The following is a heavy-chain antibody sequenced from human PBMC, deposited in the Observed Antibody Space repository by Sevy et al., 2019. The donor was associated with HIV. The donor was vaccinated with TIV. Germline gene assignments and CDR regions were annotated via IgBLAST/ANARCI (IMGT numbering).Heavy chain of an antibody. V-gene: IGHV1-18*01. D-gene: IGHD3-3*01. CDR2: ISAYNGNT. CDR3: ARAYLYYDFWGGYYDNYYYYYMDV. Sequence: ASVKVSCKASGYTFTSYGISWVRQAPGQGLEWMGWISAYNGNTNDAQKLQGRVTMTTDTSTSTAYMELRSLRSDDTAVYYCARAYLYYDFWGGYYDNYYYYYMDVWGKGTTVTVSS. J-gene: IGHJ6*03. CDR1: GYTFTSYG.